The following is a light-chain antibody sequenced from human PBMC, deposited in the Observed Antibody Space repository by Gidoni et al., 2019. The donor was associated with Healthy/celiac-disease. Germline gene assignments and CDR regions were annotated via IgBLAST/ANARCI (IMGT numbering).Light chain of an antibody. CDR3: QQYYSTPFT. CDR2: WAS. V-gene: IGKV4-1*01. J-gene: IGKJ3*01. Sequence: DIVMTQSPDSLAVSLGERATINCKSSQSVLYISNNKNYLAWYQQKPGQPPKLLIYWASPRESGVPDRFSGSGSGTDFTLTISSLQAEDVAVYYCQQYYSTPFTFGPGTKVDIK. CDR1: QSVLYISNNKNY.